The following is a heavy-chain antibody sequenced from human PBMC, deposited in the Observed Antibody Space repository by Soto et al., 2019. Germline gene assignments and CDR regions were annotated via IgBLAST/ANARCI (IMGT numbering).Heavy chain of an antibody. J-gene: IGHJ4*02. V-gene: IGHV4-59*08. Sequence: PSETLSLTCTVSGGSISSYYWSWIRQPPGKGLEWIGYIYYSGSTNYNPSLKSRVAISVDTSKNQFSLKLSSVTAADTAVYYWARYSSGWHQFAYWGQGTLVTVSS. CDR1: GGSISSYY. CDR2: IYYSGST. CDR3: ARYSSGWHQFAY. D-gene: IGHD6-19*01.